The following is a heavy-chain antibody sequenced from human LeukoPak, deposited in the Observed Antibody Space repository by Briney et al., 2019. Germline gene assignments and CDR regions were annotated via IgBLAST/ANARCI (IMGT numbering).Heavy chain of an antibody. CDR1: GYTFTDYP. Sequence: ASVKVSCKASGYTFTDYPIGWVRQAPGQGLEWMGWISAYNGYTNYPQSLQGRVTMTTDTSTSTAYMELRSLRFDDTAIYYCARVGGNYEGLIDYWGQGTLVTVSS. D-gene: IGHD1-26*01. J-gene: IGHJ4*02. CDR3: ARVGGNYEGLIDY. CDR2: ISAYNGYT. V-gene: IGHV1-18*01.